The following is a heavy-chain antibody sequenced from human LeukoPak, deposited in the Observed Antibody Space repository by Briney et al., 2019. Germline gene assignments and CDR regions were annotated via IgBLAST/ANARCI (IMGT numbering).Heavy chain of an antibody. CDR1: GFTFSSSW. CDR3: ARDPCHGALDY. D-gene: IGHD2-2*01. Sequence: GGSLRLSCVASGFTFSSSWMSWGRRAPGKGLEWVANIKQDGTEEYYVDSVRGRFSISKDNANNSLSLQMNSLRAEDTAVYYCARDPCHGALDYWGQGALVTVSS. J-gene: IGHJ4*02. CDR2: IKQDGTEE. V-gene: IGHV3-7*03.